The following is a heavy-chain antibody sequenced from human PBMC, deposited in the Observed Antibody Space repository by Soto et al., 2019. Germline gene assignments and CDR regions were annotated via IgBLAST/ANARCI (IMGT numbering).Heavy chain of an antibody. CDR1: GFTFSKFE. D-gene: IGHD3-22*01. V-gene: IGHV3-30-3*01. J-gene: IGHJ4*02. CDR3: ARVEYYDSSGYPYYFDY. CDR2: ISYDGSNK. Sequence: HPGGSLRLSCAASGFTFSKFEMHWVRQAPGKGLEWVAVISYDGSNKYYADSVKGRFTISRDNSKNTLYLQMNSLRAEDTAVYYCARVEYYDSSGYPYYFDYWGQGT.